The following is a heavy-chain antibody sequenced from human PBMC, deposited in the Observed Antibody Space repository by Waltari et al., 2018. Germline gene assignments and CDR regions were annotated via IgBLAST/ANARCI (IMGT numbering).Heavy chain of an antibody. CDR2: INHSGST. CDR1: GGSFSGYY. V-gene: IGHV4-34*01. D-gene: IGHD6-19*01. Sequence: QVQLQQWGAGLLKPSETLSLTCAVYGGSFSGYYWSWIRQPPGKGLEWIGEINHSGSTNYNPSLKSRVTISVDTSKNQFSLKLSSVTAADTAVYYCASRPYSSGWSYFDYWGQGTLVTVSS. J-gene: IGHJ4*02. CDR3: ASRPYSSGWSYFDY.